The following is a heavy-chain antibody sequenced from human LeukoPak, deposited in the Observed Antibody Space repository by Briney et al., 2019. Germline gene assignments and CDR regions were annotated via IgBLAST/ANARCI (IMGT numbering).Heavy chain of an antibody. CDR3: ARSDGGNSPGYYYGLDV. CDR2: LNPDSGYT. D-gene: IGHD4-23*01. Sequence: ASVKVSYKASGYTFTSHDINWVRQTTGHGLEWMGRLNPDSGYTGSAQKFQGRVTITRDTSISTAYMELSSLRSEDTAVYYCARSDGGNSPGYYYGLDVWGQGTTVTVSS. J-gene: IGHJ6*02. CDR1: GYTFTSHD. V-gene: IGHV1-8*01.